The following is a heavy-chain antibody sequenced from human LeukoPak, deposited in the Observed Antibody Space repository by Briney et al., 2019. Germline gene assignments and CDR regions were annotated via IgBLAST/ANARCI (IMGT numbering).Heavy chain of an antibody. Sequence: GGSLRLSCAASGFTFSNAWMSWVRQAPGRGLQWVASMKGDGSPTYYVDSVKGRFIISRDNARNSLYLQMNSLRAEDTAVYYCARLFGGVTTFDYWGQGALVTVSS. CDR2: MKGDGSPT. CDR3: ARLFGGVTTFDY. V-gene: IGHV3-7*01. J-gene: IGHJ4*02. CDR1: GFTFSNAW. D-gene: IGHD2-8*02.